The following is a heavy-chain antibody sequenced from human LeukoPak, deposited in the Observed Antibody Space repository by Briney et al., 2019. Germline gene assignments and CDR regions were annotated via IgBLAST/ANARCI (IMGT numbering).Heavy chain of an antibody. CDR3: ARDLAVAGKGYFDY. D-gene: IGHD6-19*01. CDR2: IYSGGST. Sequence: TGGALRLSCAASGFTVSSNYMSWVRQAPGKGLEWVSVIYSGGSTYYADSVKGRFTISRDNSKNTLYLQMNSLRAEDTAVYYCARDLAVAGKGYFDYWGQGTLVTVSS. V-gene: IGHV3-53*01. CDR1: GFTVSSNY. J-gene: IGHJ4*02.